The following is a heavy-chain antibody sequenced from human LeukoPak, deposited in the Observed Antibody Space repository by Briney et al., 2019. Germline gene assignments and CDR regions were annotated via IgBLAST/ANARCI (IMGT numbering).Heavy chain of an antibody. J-gene: IGHJ6*03. CDR1: GGSISSGGYY. CDR3: ARVRQQLARKKNYYYYMDV. CDR2: IYYSGST. Sequence: SETLSLTCTVSGGSISSGGYYWSWIRQHPGKGLEWIGYIYYSGSTYYNPSLKSRVTISVDTSKNQFSLKLSSVTAADTAVYYCARVRQQLARKKNYYYYMDVWGKGTTVTVSS. D-gene: IGHD6-13*01. V-gene: IGHV4-31*03.